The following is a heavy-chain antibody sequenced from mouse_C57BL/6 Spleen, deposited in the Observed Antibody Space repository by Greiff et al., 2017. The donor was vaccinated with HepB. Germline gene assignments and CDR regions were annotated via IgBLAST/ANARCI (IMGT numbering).Heavy chain of an antibody. D-gene: IGHD3-2*02. J-gene: IGHJ2*01. V-gene: IGHV3-6*01. Sequence: EVQLVESGPGLVKPSQSLSLPCSVPGYSITSGYYWNWIRQFPGNKLEWMGYISYDGRNNYNPSLKNRISITRDTSKNQFFLKLNSVTTEDTATYYCARGEATGVDYWGQGTTLTVSS. CDR2: ISYDGRN. CDR1: GYSITSGYY. CDR3: ARGEATGVDY.